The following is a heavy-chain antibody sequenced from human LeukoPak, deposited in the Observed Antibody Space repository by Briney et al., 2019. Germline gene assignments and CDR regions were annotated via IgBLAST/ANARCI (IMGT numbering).Heavy chain of an antibody. J-gene: IGHJ4*02. CDR1: GGSFSGYY. CDR2: INHSGYT. CDR3: ARGSDTGAGLY. Sequence: PAATLSLTCAVYGGSFSGYYWSWIRQPPGKGLEWIGEINHSGYTNDTPSLKSRVSISVDSSKIQFSLKVSSVTAADTAVYYCARGSDTGAGLYWGQGTLVTVSS. V-gene: IGHV4-34*01. D-gene: IGHD6-13*01.